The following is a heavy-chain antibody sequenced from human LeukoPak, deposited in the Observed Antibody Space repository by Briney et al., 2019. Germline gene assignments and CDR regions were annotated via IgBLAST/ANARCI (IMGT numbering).Heavy chain of an antibody. D-gene: IGHD2-15*01. CDR3: AKESVVVVAATFSDYYYGMDV. Sequence: GGSLRLSCAASGFTFDDYAMHWVRHAPGKGLEWVSGISWNSGSIGYADSVKGRFTISRDNAKNSLYLQMNSLRAEDTALYYCAKESVVVVAATFSDYYYGMDVWGQGTTVTVSS. CDR2: ISWNSGSI. CDR1: GFTFDDYA. V-gene: IGHV3-9*01. J-gene: IGHJ6*02.